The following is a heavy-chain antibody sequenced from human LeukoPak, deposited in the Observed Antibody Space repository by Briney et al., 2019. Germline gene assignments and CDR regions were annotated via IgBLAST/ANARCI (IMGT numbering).Heavy chain of an antibody. CDR3: ARLGLIGYKSGSSAPSDS. Sequence: SETLSLTCTVSGGSIISDTYYWGWVRQPPGKGLEWIGSTNYFGSAYYNPSLKSRVTISVDTSKNQFFLKLSAVIAADTAVYYCARLGLIGYKSGSSAPSDSWGQGTLVTVSS. CDR1: GGSIISDTYY. V-gene: IGHV4-39*01. D-gene: IGHD3-9*01. J-gene: IGHJ4*02. CDR2: TNYFGSA.